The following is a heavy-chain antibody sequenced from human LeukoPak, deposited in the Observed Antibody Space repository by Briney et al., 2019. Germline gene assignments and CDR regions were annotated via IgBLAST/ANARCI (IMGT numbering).Heavy chain of an antibody. D-gene: IGHD3-22*01. V-gene: IGHV3-7*01. CDR3: AKSSYYDSSGYYREYYFDY. CDR2: IKQDGSEK. CDR1: GFTFSSYW. Sequence: QPGGSLRLSCAASGFTFSSYWMSWVRQAPGKGLEWVANIKQDGSEKYYVDSVKGRFTISRDNAKNSLYLQMNSLRAEDTAVYYCAKSSYYDSSGYYREYYFDYWGQGTLVTVSS. J-gene: IGHJ4*02.